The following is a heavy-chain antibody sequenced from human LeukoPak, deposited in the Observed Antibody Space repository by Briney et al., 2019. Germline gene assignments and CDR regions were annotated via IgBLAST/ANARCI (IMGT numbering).Heavy chain of an antibody. Sequence: SGTLSLTCAVSGDSISNSNWWSWVRQPPGKGLEWIGEIYHSGSTNYNPSLKSLVAISVDKSKIQFSLKLSAVTAADTAVYYCARGRTKNYGSGSYYNGWGYYYYYYGMDVWGQGTTVTVSS. V-gene: IGHV4-4*02. CDR2: IYHSGST. J-gene: IGHJ6*02. D-gene: IGHD3-10*01. CDR1: GDSISNSNW. CDR3: ARGRTKNYGSGSYYNGWGYYYYYYGMDV.